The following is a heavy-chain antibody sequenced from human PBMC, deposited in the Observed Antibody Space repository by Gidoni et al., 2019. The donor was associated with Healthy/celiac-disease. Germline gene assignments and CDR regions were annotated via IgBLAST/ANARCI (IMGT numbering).Heavy chain of an antibody. D-gene: IGHD6-13*01. CDR3: ARAPLGSSWRGYYFDY. CDR1: GSSISSGYY. Sequence: QVQLQESGPGLGKPSEPLSPTGTVSGSSISSGYYWGWIRQPPGKGLEWIGSIYHSGSTYYNPSLKSRVTISVDTSKNQFSLKLSSVTAADTAVYYCARAPLGSSWRGYYFDYWGQGTLVTVSS. CDR2: IYHSGST. V-gene: IGHV4-38-2*02. J-gene: IGHJ4*02.